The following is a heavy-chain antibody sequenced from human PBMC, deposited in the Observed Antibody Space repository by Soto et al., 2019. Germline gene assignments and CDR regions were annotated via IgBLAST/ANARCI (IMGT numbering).Heavy chain of an antibody. V-gene: IGHV4-39*01. J-gene: IGHJ6*03. CDR3: ARHGGTTGTLYYYYMDV. Sequence: SETLSLTCTVSGGSISSSSYYWGWIRQPPGKGLEWIGSIYYSGSTYYNPSLKSRVTISVDTSKNQFSLKLSSVTAADTAVYYCARHGGTTGTLYYYYMDVWGKGTTVTVSS. CDR1: GGSISSSSYY. CDR2: IYYSGST. D-gene: IGHD1-1*01.